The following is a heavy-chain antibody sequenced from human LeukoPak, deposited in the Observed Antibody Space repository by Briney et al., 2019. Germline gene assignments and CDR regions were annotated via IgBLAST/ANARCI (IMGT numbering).Heavy chain of an antibody. Sequence: SVKVSCKASGGTFSSYAISWVRQAPGQGLEWMGRIIPILGIANYAQKFQGRVTMTRDTSITTSYMELSSLRFEDTAVYFCARYCSSTGCPLDTFDIWGQGTMVTVSS. J-gene: IGHJ3*02. V-gene: IGHV1-69*04. D-gene: IGHD2-2*01. CDR2: IIPILGIA. CDR3: ARYCSSTGCPLDTFDI. CDR1: GGTFSSYA.